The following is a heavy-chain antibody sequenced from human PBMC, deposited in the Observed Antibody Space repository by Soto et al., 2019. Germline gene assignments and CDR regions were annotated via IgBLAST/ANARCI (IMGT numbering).Heavy chain of an antibody. V-gene: IGHV4-30-2*01. CDR2: TYHSGNP. CDR3: ATRPPGGAYFGVFDY. Sequence: PSETLSLTCDVSGDTISTGGYTWAWIRQPPGKALEWIGHTYHSGNPYYNPSLKSRVIISVDRSKNQFSLKVRSVTAADTAVYYCATRPPGGAYFGVFDYWSQGTLVTISS. D-gene: IGHD2-21*01. CDR1: GDTISTGGYT. J-gene: IGHJ4*02.